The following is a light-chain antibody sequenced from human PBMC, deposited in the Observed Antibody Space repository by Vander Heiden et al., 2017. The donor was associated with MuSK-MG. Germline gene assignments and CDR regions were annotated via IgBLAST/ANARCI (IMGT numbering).Light chain of an antibody. Sequence: EIVLTQSPGTLSLSPGERATLSCRASQSVSSSYLAWYQQKPGIPDRFSGSGSGTDFTLTISRLEPEDFAVYYCQQYGSSLFTFGPGTKVDIK. CDR1: QSVSSSY. J-gene: IGKJ3*01. V-gene: IGKV3-20*01. CDR3: QQYGSSLFT.